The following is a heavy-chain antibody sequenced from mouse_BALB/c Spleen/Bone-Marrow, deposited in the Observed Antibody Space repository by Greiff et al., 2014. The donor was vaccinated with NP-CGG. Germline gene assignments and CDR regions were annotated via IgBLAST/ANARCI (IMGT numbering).Heavy chain of an antibody. V-gene: IGHV1-87*01. Sequence: QVQLQQSGAELARPGASVKLSCKASGYTFTGYWMQWVKQRPGQGLEWIGIIYPGDGDTRYTQKFKGKATLAADKSSSTAYMQLRNLASEDSAVYYCARVFYGSTSACWGQGTTLTVSS. CDR1: GYTFTGYW. CDR2: IYPGDGDT. J-gene: IGHJ2*01. CDR3: ARVFYGSTSAC. D-gene: IGHD1-1*01.